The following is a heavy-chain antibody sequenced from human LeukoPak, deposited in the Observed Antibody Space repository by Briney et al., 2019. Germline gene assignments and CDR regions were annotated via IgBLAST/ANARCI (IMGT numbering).Heavy chain of an antibody. CDR1: GLNFSSRW. J-gene: IGHJ4*02. CDR2: IKEDGSEK. CDR3: ARVISPPTVTNDY. Sequence: PGGSLRLSCAASGLNFSSRWMNWVRQAPGQGLEWVASIKEDGSEKHYVDSVKGRFTISRDNGKNSLYLQMNSLRAEDTAVYYCARVISPPTVTNDYWGQGTLVTVSS. V-gene: IGHV3-7*03. D-gene: IGHD4-17*01.